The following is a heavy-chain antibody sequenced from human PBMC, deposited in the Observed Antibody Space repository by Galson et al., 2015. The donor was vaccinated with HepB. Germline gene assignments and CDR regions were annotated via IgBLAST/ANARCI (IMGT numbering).Heavy chain of an antibody. CDR1: GYTFTSHD. D-gene: IGHD3-22*01. Sequence: SVKVSCKASGYTFTSHDINWVRQAPGQGLEWMVWMNPRSGNTGYAREFKGRVTVTRNTSISTAYMELSSLSSGDTAVYYCARGGGYYDDSGYHIDAFDICAQETMVRVSS. V-gene: IGHV1-8*01. J-gene: IGHJ3*02. CDR3: ARGGGYYDDSGYHIDAFDI. CDR2: MNPRSGNT.